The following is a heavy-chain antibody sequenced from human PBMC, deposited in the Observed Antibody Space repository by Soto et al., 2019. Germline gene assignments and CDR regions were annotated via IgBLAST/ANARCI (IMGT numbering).Heavy chain of an antibody. D-gene: IGHD6-6*01. CDR3: ARASSSSSAADY. Sequence: QVQLQESGPGLVKPSQTLSLTCSVSGESISSGGYYWSWIRHHPGKGLEWIGYIYDSESAYYNPSLKSRVTISMDTSTNHFAMRLSSVTAADTAVYYCARASSSSSAADYWGQGTLATVSS. CDR2: IYDSESA. J-gene: IGHJ4*02. V-gene: IGHV4-31*03. CDR1: GESISSGGYY.